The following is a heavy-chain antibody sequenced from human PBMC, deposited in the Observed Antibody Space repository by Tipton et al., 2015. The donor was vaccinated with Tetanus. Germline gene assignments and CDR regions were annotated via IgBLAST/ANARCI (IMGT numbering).Heavy chain of an antibody. CDR3: ARDFRPIFGVAQPFDP. CDR2: ISGTGTTV. Sequence: SLRLSCAATGFTFNIFGMSWVRQAPGKGLEWVSHISGTGTTVDYADSVKGRFTISRDNAKNSLYLQMNSLRDEDTAIYYCARDFRPIFGVAQPFDPWGQGTPVTVSS. J-gene: IGHJ5*02. V-gene: IGHV3-48*02. CDR1: GFTFNIFG. D-gene: IGHD3-3*01.